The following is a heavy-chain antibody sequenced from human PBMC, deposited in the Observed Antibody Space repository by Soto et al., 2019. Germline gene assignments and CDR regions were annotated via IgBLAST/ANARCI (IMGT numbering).Heavy chain of an antibody. D-gene: IGHD2-15*01. CDR1: GGSFSGYY. V-gene: IGHV4-34*01. Sequence: SETLSLTCAVYGGSFSGYYWSWIRQPPGKGLEWIGEINHSGSTNYNPSLKSRVTISVDTSKNQFSLKLSSVTAADTAVYYCASDPLAASRYWGQGTLVTVSS. CDR3: ASDPLAASRY. J-gene: IGHJ4*02. CDR2: INHSGST.